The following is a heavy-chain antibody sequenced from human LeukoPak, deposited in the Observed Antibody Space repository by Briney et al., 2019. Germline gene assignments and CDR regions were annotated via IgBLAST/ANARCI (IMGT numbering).Heavy chain of an antibody. CDR3: ARGASRADY. CDR2: ISSSSSYI. V-gene: IGHV3-21*01. Sequence: GGSLRLSCAASGFTFRSYNMNWVRQAPGKRPEWVSSISSSSSYIYYADSVKGRFTISRDNAKNSPYLQMNSLRAEDTALYYCARGASRADYWGQGTLVTVSS. J-gene: IGHJ4*02. CDR1: GFTFRSYN.